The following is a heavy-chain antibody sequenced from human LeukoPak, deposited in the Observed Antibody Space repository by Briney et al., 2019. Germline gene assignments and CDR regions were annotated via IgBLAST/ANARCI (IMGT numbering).Heavy chain of an antibody. J-gene: IGHJ6*03. CDR2: ISAYNGNT. Sequence: ASVKVSCKASGYTFTSYGISWVRQAPGQGLEWMGWISAYNGNTNYAQKLQGRVTMTTDTSTSTAYVELRSLRSDDTAVYYCARSESDFWSGYYVTYYYYMDVWGKGTTVTVSS. V-gene: IGHV1-18*01. CDR1: GYTFTSYG. D-gene: IGHD3-3*01. CDR3: ARSESDFWSGYYVTYYYYMDV.